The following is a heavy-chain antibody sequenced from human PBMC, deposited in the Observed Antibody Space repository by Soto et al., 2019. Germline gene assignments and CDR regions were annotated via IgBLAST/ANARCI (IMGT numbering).Heavy chain of an antibody. Sequence: SETLCLTCTFSGVSISNYFCNLIRQPAGKGLEWIGRIDNSGSTNYNPSLKSRITMSADTSRNQFSLKLNSVTAADTAVYCCARGGQDFWSGPFDYWGQGALVTVSS. D-gene: IGHD3-3*01. J-gene: IGHJ4*02. V-gene: IGHV4-4*07. CDR2: IDNSGST. CDR1: GVSISNYF. CDR3: ARGGQDFWSGPFDY.